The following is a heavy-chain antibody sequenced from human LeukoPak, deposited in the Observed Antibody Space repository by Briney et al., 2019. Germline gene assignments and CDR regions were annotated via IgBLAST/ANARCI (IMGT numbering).Heavy chain of an antibody. CDR3: AREFRITIFGVVITDAFDI. CDR2: IIPIFGTA. Sequence: SVKVSCKASGGTFSSYAISWVRQAPGQGLEWMGGIIPIFGTANYAQKFQGRVTITADESTSTAYMELSSLRSEDTAVYYCAREFRITIFGVVITDAFDIWGQGTMVTVSS. D-gene: IGHD3-3*01. CDR1: GGTFSSYA. V-gene: IGHV1-69*01. J-gene: IGHJ3*02.